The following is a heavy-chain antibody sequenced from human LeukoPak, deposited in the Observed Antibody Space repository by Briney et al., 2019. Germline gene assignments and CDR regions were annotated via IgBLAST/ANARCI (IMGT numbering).Heavy chain of an antibody. V-gene: IGHV4-4*02. Sequence: SETLSLTCAVSGGSISSSNWWSWVSQPPGKGLEWIGEIYHSGSTNYNPSLKSRVTISVDKSKNQFSLKLSSVTAADTAVYYCARDRGDSSGYLDDAFDIWGQGTMVTVSS. CDR1: GGSISSSNW. CDR3: ARDRGDSSGYLDDAFDI. J-gene: IGHJ3*02. CDR2: IYHSGST. D-gene: IGHD3-22*01.